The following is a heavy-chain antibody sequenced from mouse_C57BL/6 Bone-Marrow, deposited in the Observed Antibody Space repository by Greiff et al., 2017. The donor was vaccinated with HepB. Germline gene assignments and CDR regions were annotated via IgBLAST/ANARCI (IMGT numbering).Heavy chain of an antibody. CDR1: GFTIKDDY. Sequence: EVQLLQSGAELVRPGASVKLSCTASGFTIKDDYMHWVKQRPEQGLEWIGWIDPENGDTEYASKFQGTVTITADTSCNTAYLQLSSLTSEDTADYYCTTRPTRVNLYYFDYWGQGTTLTVSS. V-gene: IGHV14-4*01. D-gene: IGHD2-5*01. CDR3: TTRPTRVNLYYFDY. J-gene: IGHJ2*01. CDR2: IDPENGDT.